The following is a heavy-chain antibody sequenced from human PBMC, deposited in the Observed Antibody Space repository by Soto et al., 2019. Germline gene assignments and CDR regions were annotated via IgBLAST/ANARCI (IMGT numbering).Heavy chain of an antibody. D-gene: IGHD3-10*01. J-gene: IGHJ6*03. CDR1: GGSISSYY. CDR3: AGIMVRGVITLGTYYMDV. CDR2: IYYSGST. V-gene: IGHV4-59*12. Sequence: SETLSLTCTVSGGSISSYYWSWIRQPPGKGLEWIGYIYYSGSTNYNPSLKSRVTISVDTSKNQFSLKLSSVTAADTAVYYCAGIMVRGVITLGTYYMDVWGKGTTVTVSS.